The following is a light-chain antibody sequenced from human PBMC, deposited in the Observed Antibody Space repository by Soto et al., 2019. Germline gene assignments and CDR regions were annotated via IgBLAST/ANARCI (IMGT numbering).Light chain of an antibody. Sequence: QSVLTQPASVSGSPGQSITISCTGTSSDVGSYNLVSWYQQHPGKAPKLMIYEGSKRPSGVSNRFSGSKSGNTASLTISGLQAEDEADYYCCSYAGSDTYVAFGGGTKLTVL. J-gene: IGLJ2*01. V-gene: IGLV2-23*01. CDR2: EGS. CDR1: SSDVGSYNL. CDR3: CSYAGSDTYVA.